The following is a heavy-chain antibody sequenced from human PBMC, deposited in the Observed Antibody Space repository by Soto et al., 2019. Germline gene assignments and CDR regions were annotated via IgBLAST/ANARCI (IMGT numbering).Heavy chain of an antibody. CDR1: GGSLNSNNW. D-gene: IGHD2-15*01. CDR2: INHSGST. V-gene: IGHV4-4*02. CDR3: ARGRAVVVAARYWFDP. J-gene: IGHJ5*02. Sequence: LXLTCVVCGGSLNSNNWRSWIHQPPRKGLEWIGEINHSGSTNYNPSLKSRVTISVDTSKNQFSLKLSSVTAADTAVYYCARGRAVVVAARYWFDPWGQGTLVTVSS.